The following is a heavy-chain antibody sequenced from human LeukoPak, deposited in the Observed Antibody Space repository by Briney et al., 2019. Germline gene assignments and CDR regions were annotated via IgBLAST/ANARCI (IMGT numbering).Heavy chain of an antibody. V-gene: IGHV3-7*01. D-gene: IGHD7-27*01. CDR3: AREGTLRAHWDPFDY. CDR2: IKIDGSEI. CDR1: GFSVSNYW. J-gene: IGHJ4*02. Sequence: GGSLRLSCEASGFSVSNYWMSWVRQAPGKGLEWVATIKIDGSEIYYVDSVKGRFTISRDNARNSVYLQMNSLRGEDTAIYYCAREGTLRAHWDPFDYWGQGTLVTVSS.